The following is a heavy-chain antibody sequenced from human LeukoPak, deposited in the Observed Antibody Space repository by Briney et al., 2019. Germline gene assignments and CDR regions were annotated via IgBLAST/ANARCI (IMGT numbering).Heavy chain of an antibody. Sequence: GGSLRLSCAASGLSVSGYWLTWVRQAPGKGLEWVANIKQDGSEKYYVDSVKGRFTISRDNAKNSLYLQMNSLRAEDTAVYYCTFYCGGDCYYDYWGQGTLVTVSS. CDR1: GLSVSGYW. D-gene: IGHD2-21*02. CDR3: TFYCGGDCYYDY. V-gene: IGHV3-7*01. CDR2: IKQDGSEK. J-gene: IGHJ4*02.